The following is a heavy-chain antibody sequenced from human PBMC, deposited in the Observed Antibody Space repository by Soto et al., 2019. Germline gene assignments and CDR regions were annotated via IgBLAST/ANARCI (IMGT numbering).Heavy chain of an antibody. J-gene: IGHJ6*02. D-gene: IGHD2-2*01. CDR2: ISVRGDST. CDR3: ARDVWWYHCSSTSCQYYYYYGMDV. V-gene: IGHV3-23*01. Sequence: GSLRLSCAASGFTFTTYAMSWVRQAPGKGLEWVSTISVRGDSTYYADSVKGRFAASRDNSKNTIYLQMNSLRAEDTAIYYCARDVWWYHCSSTSCQYYYYYGMDVWGQGTTVTVSS. CDR1: GFTFTTYA.